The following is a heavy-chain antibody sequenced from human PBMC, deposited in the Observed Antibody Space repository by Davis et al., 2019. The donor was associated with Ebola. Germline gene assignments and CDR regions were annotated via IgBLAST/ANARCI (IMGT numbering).Heavy chain of an antibody. CDR2: IYYSGST. CDR1: GGSISSYY. Sequence: GSLRLSCTVSGGSISSYYWSWIRQPPGKGLEWIGYIYYSGSTNYNPSLKSRVTISVDTSKNQFSLKLSSVTAADTAVYYCAREVVVVVAATPTYYYYGMDVWGKGTTVTVSS. D-gene: IGHD2-15*01. J-gene: IGHJ6*04. CDR3: AREVVVVVAATPTYYYYGMDV. V-gene: IGHV4-59*01.